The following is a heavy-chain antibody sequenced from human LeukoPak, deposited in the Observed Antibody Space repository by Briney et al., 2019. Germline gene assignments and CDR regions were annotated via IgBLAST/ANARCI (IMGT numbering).Heavy chain of an antibody. Sequence: GGSLRLSCAASGFTFSSYAMSWVRQAPGKGLEWVSSISSSSTYIHYADSVKGRFTISRDNAKNSLYLQMNSLRAEDTAVYYCARDVVLMSMDVWGQGTTVTVSS. J-gene: IGHJ6*02. V-gene: IGHV3-21*01. CDR2: ISSSSTYI. CDR3: ARDVVLMSMDV. CDR1: GFTFSSYA. D-gene: IGHD2-8*01.